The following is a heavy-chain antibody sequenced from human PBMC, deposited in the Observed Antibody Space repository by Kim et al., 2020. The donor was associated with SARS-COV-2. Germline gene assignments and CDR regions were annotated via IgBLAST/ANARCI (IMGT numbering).Heavy chain of an antibody. J-gene: IGHJ6*02. Sequence: YSPSFQGQVTISADKSISTAYLQWSSLKASDTAMYYCARHVDTAVVIMDVWGQGTTVTVSS. D-gene: IGHD5-18*01. CDR3: ARHVDTAVVIMDV. V-gene: IGHV5-51*01.